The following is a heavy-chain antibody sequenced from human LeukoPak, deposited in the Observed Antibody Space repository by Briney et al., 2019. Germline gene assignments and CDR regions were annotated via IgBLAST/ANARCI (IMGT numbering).Heavy chain of an antibody. CDR1: GFIFSHYA. V-gene: IGHV3-64*01. CDR3: ARDLLEWELLSPLIGY. CDR2: ISTNNGDTT. Sequence: PGGSLRLSCAASGFIFSHYAMHWVRQAPGKGLEYVSSISTNNGDTTYYANSVKGRFTISRDNSKNTLYLQMNSLRAEDTAVYYCARDLLEWELLSPLIGYWGQGTLVTVSS. J-gene: IGHJ4*02. D-gene: IGHD1-26*01.